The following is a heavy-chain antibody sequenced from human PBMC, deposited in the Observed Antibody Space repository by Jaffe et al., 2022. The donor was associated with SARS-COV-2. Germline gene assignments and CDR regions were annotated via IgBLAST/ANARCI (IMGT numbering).Heavy chain of an antibody. J-gene: IGHJ4*02. D-gene: IGHD2-2*01. CDR1: GVSISNDY. CDR3: ARGRELYQVPSAFDS. Sequence: QVQLQESGPGLVKPSEMLTLTCIVSGVSISNDYWSWIRQPPGKELEWIGYIYFRGNTNYNPSLKSRVTISIDTSKKQFFLSLRSVTAADTAVYYCARGRELYQVPSAFDSWGRGTLVTVSS. V-gene: IGHV4-59*01. CDR2: IYFRGNT.